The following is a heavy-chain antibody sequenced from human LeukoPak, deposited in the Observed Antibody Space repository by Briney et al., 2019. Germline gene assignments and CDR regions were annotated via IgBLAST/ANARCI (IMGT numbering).Heavy chain of an antibody. CDR2: IYHDGST. Sequence: PSETLSLTCVVSGDSITNGYRWSWVRQPPGKGLEWIGEIYHDGSTNYNPSLKSRVTISVDTSKNQLSLKLSSVTAADTAVYYCARVGDYSSSWANNWFDPWGQGTLVTVSS. CDR3: ARVGDYSSSWANNWFDP. V-gene: IGHV4-4*02. J-gene: IGHJ5*02. CDR1: GDSITNGYR. D-gene: IGHD6-13*01.